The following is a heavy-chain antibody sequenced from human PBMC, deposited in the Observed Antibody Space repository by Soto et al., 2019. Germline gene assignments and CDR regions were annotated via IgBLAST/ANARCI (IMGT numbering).Heavy chain of an antibody. J-gene: IGHJ4*02. CDR3: ARGAYNSVWS. CDR1: GDSVSSSDAA. Sequence: QLQQSGPGLLKPSQTLSLTCAVSGDSVSSSDAAWNWIRQSPSRGLEWLGRTYYRSKWYNDYAVSVKSRIPINPDTSNNQFSLQLNSVTPEDTAVYYFARGAYNSVWSWGQGTLVTVSS. D-gene: IGHD6-19*01. V-gene: IGHV6-1*01. CDR2: TYYRSKWYN.